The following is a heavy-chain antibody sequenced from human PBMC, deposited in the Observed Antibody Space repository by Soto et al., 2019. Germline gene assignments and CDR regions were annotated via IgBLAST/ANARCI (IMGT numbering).Heavy chain of an antibody. CDR1: GGSISNGGYY. CDR3: ARSMGSGYYGGILDY. D-gene: IGHD3-22*01. CDR2: IYYSGST. J-gene: IGHJ4*02. Sequence: SETLSLTCTVSGGSISNGGYYWSWIRQHPGKGLEWIGYIYYSGSTYYNPSLKSRVTISVDTSKNQFSLKLSSVTAADTAVYYCARSMGSGYYGGILDYWGQGTLVTVSS. V-gene: IGHV4-31*03.